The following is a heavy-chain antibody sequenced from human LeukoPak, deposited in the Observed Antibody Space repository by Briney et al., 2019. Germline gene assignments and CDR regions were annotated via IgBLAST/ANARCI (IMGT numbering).Heavy chain of an antibody. CDR2: ISYIGST. CDR1: GDSFSSHY. V-gene: IGHV4-59*11. J-gene: IGHJ3*02. Sequence: ASETLSLTCTVSGDSFSSHYWTWIRQPPGKGLEWIGYISYIGSTNYSPSLKSRATISIDTSKNQFSLKLSSVTAADTAVYYCARDLVTVTKGFDIWGQGTMVSVSS. CDR3: ARDLVTVTKGFDI. D-gene: IGHD4-17*01.